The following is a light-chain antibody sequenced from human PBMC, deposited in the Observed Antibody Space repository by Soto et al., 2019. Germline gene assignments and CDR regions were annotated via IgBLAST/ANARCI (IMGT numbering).Light chain of an antibody. V-gene: IGLV1-40*01. CDR1: SSNIGAGYD. J-gene: IGLJ3*02. Sequence: QSVLTQPPSVSGAPGQRVTISCTGNSSNIGAGYDVHWYQQLPGTAPKLLINGNNNRPSGVPDRFSGSKSGTSASLAITGLQSEDEADYYCQSFDSSLSASVFSGGTKVTVL. CDR3: QSFDSSLSASV. CDR2: GNN.